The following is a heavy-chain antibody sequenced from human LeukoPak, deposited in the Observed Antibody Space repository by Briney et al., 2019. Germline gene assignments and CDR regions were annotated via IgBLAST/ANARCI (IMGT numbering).Heavy chain of an antibody. CDR3: ARSYYDILTGFVDV. CDR1: GFTFSSYA. CDR2: ISYDGSNK. Sequence: GGSLRLSCAASGFTFSSYAMHWVRQAPGTGLEWVAVISYDGSNKYYADSVKGRFTISRDNSKNTLYLQMNSLRAEDTAVYYCARSYYDILTGFVDVWGKGTTVTVSS. D-gene: IGHD3-9*01. J-gene: IGHJ6*04. V-gene: IGHV3-30*04.